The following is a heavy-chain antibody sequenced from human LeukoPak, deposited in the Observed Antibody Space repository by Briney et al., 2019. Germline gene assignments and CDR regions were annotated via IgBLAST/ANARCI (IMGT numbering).Heavy chain of an antibody. CDR3: AKHYDRSGYHNFDY. D-gene: IGHD3-22*01. V-gene: IGHV3-21*04. J-gene: IGHJ4*02. CDR1: GFTFSDYS. Sequence: GGSLRLSCPASGFTFSDYSMSWVRQAPGKGLEWVSSISSSSDYIYYADSVKGRFTISRDNSKNTLYLQMNSLRAEDTAVYYCAKHYDRSGYHNFDYWGQGTLVTVSS. CDR2: ISSSSDYI.